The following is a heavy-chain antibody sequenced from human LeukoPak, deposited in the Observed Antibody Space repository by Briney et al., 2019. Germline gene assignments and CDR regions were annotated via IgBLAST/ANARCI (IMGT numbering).Heavy chain of an antibody. CDR1: GFTFSNYW. D-gene: IGHD2-2*01. CDR3: ARGYCSSTSCYSAGVKDY. J-gene: IGHJ4*02. V-gene: IGHV3-7*01. Sequence: PGGSLRLSCAASGFTFSNYWMSWVRQAPGKGLEWVANIKQDGSEKYYVDSVKGRFTISRDNAKNSLYLQMNSLRAGDTALYYCARGYCSSTSCYSAGVKDYWGQGTLVTVSS. CDR2: IKQDGSEK.